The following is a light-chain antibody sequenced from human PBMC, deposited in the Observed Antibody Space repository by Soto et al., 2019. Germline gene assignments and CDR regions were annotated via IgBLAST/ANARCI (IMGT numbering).Light chain of an antibody. CDR1: QSVSSSY. CDR2: GAS. Sequence: EIVLTQSPGTLSLSPGEIATLSCRASQSVSSSYLAWYQQKPGQAPRLLIYGASGRATGIPDRFSGSGSGTDFTLTISRLEPEDLAVYYCQQYGSSPPVTFGQGTRLEIK. CDR3: QQYGSSPPVT. J-gene: IGKJ5*01. V-gene: IGKV3-20*01.